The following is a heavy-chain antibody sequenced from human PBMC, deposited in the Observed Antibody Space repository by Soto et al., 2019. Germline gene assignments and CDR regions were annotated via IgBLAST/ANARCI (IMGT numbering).Heavy chain of an antibody. D-gene: IGHD4-17*01. CDR2: IYYSGST. CDR3: ARAPATIPYYYYGMDV. CDR1: GGSVSSGSYY. J-gene: IGHJ6*02. V-gene: IGHV4-61*01. Sequence: SETLSLTCTVSGGSVSSGSYYWSWIRQPPGKGLEWIGYIYYSGSTNYNPSLKSRVTISVDTSKNQFSLKLSSVTAADTAVYYCARAPATIPYYYYGMDVWGQGTTVTVSS.